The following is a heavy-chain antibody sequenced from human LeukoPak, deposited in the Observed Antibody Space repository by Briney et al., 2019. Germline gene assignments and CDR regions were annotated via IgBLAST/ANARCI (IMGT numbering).Heavy chain of an antibody. D-gene: IGHD2-15*01. CDR1: GFTFGDYA. J-gene: IGHJ6*03. CDR3: TRALYCSGGSCYYYYYMDV. Sequence: GGSLRLSCTASGFTFGDYAMSWVRQAPGKGLEWVGFIRSKAYGGTTEYAASVKGRFTISRDDSKSIAYLQMNSLKTEDTAVYYCTRALYCSGGSCYYYYYMDVWGKGTTVTISS. V-gene: IGHV3-49*04. CDR2: IRSKAYGGTT.